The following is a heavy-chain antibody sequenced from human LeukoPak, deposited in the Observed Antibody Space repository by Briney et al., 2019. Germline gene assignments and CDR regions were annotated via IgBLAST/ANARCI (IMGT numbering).Heavy chain of an antibody. Sequence: GGSLRLSCAASGFTFSSYAMHWVRQAPGKGLEWVAFIRYDGSKKYYADSVKGRFTISRDNSKNTLYLQMNSLRAEDTAVYYCAKDGVPDYSIGWFDPWGQGTLVTVSS. J-gene: IGHJ5*02. CDR1: GFTFSSYA. V-gene: IGHV3-30*02. CDR2: IRYDGSKK. CDR3: AKDGVPDYSIGWFDP. D-gene: IGHD4-11*01.